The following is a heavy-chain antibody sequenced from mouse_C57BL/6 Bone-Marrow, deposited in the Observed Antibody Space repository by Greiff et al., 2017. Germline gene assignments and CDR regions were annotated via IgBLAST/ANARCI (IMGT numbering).Heavy chain of an antibody. J-gene: IGHJ3*01. CDR2: IYPRSGNT. Sequence: VQLQQSGAELARPGASVKLSCKASGYTFTSYGISWVKQRPGQGLEWIGEIYPRSGNTYYNEKFKGKATLTADKSSSTAYMELRSLTSEDSAVYFCARPTGSRAYWGQGTLVTVSA. CDR3: ARPTGSRAY. D-gene: IGHD1-1*01. V-gene: IGHV1-81*01. CDR1: GYTFTSYG.